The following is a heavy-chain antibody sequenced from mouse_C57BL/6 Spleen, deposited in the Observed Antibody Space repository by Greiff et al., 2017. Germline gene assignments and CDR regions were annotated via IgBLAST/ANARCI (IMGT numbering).Heavy chain of an antibody. CDR3: ARANWGSWFAY. CDR1: GYTFTSYW. V-gene: IGHV1-50*01. CDR2: IDPSDSYT. Sequence: QVQLQQPGAELVKPGASVKLSCKASGYTFTSYWMPWVKQRPGQGLEWIGEIDPSDSYTNYNQKFKGKATLTVDTASSTAYMQLSSLTSEDSAVYYCARANWGSWFAYWGQGTLVTVSA. J-gene: IGHJ3*01. D-gene: IGHD4-1*01.